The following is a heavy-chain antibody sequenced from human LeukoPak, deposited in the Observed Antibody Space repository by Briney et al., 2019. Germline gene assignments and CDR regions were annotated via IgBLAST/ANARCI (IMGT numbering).Heavy chain of an antibody. V-gene: IGHV4-34*01. Sequence: SETLSLTCAVYGGSFSGYYWSWIRQPPGKGLEWIGETNHSGSTNYNPSLKSRVTISVDTSKNQFSLKLSSVTAADTAVYYCARELYDFWSGYPDAFDIWGQGTMVTVSS. J-gene: IGHJ3*02. CDR1: GGSFSGYY. CDR3: ARELYDFWSGYPDAFDI. D-gene: IGHD3-3*01. CDR2: TNHSGST.